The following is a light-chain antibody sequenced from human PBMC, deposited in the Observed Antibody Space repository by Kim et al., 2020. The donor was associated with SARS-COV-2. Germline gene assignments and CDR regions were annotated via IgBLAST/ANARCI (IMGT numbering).Light chain of an antibody. Sequence: EIVLTQSPGTLSLSPGERATLSCRASQAVSNSYLAWYQQRPGHPPRLLIHDASFRATGIPDRFSGGGSGTDFTLTISSLEPEDFAVYFCQQYGVSWLTFGGWAKVDIK. V-gene: IGKV3-20*01. CDR3: QQYGVSWLT. J-gene: IGKJ4*01. CDR2: DAS. CDR1: QAVSNSY.